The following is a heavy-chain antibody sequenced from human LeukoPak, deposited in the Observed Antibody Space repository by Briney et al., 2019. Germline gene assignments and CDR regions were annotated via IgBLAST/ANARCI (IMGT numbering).Heavy chain of an antibody. CDR3: AKDQTGTFRDY. J-gene: IGHJ4*02. D-gene: IGHD3-9*01. CDR2: IRYDGTNK. CDR1: GFTFSTLG. V-gene: IGHV3-30*02. Sequence: GGSLRLSXAASGFTFSTLGIHWVRQAPGRGLEWVAFIRYDGTNKFYADSVKGRFTISRDNSKNTVFLQMNSLRTEDTAVYYCAKDQTGTFRDYWGPGTLVTVSS.